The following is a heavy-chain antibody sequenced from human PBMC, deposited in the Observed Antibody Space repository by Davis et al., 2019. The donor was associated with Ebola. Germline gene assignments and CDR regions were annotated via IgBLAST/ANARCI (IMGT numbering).Heavy chain of an antibody. CDR2: INHSGST. V-gene: IGHV4-34*01. D-gene: IGHD1-14*01. J-gene: IGHJ4*02. Sequence: GSLRLSCAVYGGSFSGYYWSWIRQPPGKGLEWIGEINHSGSTNYNPSLKSRVTISVDTSKNQFSLKLSSVTAADTAVYYCARGVGMTRFDYWGQGTLVTVSS. CDR1: GGSFSGYY. CDR3: ARGVGMTRFDY.